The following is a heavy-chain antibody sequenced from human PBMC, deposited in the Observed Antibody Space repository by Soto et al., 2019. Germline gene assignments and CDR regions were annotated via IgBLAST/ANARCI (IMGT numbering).Heavy chain of an antibody. V-gene: IGHV3-23*01. CDR3: AKDYAPRYPRIAAACKGIN. CDR1: GFTFSSYA. J-gene: IGHJ4*02. CDR2: ISGSGGST. Sequence: PGGSLRLSCAASGFTFSSYAMSWVRQAPGKGLEWVSAISGSGGSTYYADSVKGRFTISRDNAKNTLYLQMNSLRAEDTAVYYCAKDYAPRYPRIAAACKGINWGQGTLVTVSS. D-gene: IGHD6-13*01.